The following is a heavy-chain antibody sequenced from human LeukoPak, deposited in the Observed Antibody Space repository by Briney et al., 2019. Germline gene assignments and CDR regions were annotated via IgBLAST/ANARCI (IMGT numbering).Heavy chain of an antibody. CDR1: GGSISSGGYY. V-gene: IGHV4-31*03. D-gene: IGHD4-17*01. CDR3: ARGRLTTIPDAFDI. CDR2: IYCSGST. Sequence: PSETLSLTCTVSGGSISSGGYYWSWIRQHPGKGLEWIGYIYCSGSTYYNPSLKSRVTISVDTSKNQFSLKLSSVTAADTAVYYCARGRLTTIPDAFDIWGQGTMVTVSS. J-gene: IGHJ3*02.